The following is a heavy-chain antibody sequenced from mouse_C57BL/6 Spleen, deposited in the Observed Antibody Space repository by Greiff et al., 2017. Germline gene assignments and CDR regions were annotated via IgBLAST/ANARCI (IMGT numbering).Heavy chain of an antibody. CDR2: IDPSDSYT. CDR1: GYTFTSYW. J-gene: IGHJ4*01. Sequence: QVQLQQPGAELVRPGTSVKLSCKASGYTFTSYWMHWVKQRPGQGLEWIGVIDPSDSYTNYNQKFKGKATLTVDTSSSTAYMQLCSLTSEDSAVYYCARRQLRPYYYAMDYWGQGTSVTVSS. V-gene: IGHV1-59*01. D-gene: IGHD3-2*02. CDR3: ARRQLRPYYYAMDY.